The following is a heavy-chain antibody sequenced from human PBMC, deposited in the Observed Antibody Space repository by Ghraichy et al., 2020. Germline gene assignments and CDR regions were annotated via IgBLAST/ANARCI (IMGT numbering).Heavy chain of an antibody. D-gene: IGHD1/OR15-1a*01. Sequence: ESLNISCAVYGGSLSGYSWTWIRQPPGKGLEWIGEINHSGSTNYSPSLKSRVSISIDTSKNQLSLKLSSVTAADTAVYYCARARYNWDNARNWFDPWGQGTLVTVSS. J-gene: IGHJ5*02. CDR2: INHSGST. CDR1: GGSLSGYS. CDR3: ARARYNWDNARNWFDP. V-gene: IGHV4-34*01.